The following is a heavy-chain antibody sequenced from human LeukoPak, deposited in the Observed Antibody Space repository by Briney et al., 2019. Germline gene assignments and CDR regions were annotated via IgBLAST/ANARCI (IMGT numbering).Heavy chain of an antibody. V-gene: IGHV4-34*01. CDR1: GGSFSGYY. J-gene: IGHJ4*02. CDR3: AIVGGSGTDFDY. CDR2: INHSGGT. Sequence: SETLSLTCAVYGGSFSGYYWSWIRQPPGKGLEWIGEINHSGGTNYNPSLKSRVTISVDTSKNQFSLKLSSVTAADTAVYYCAIVGGSGTDFDYWGQGTLVTVSS. D-gene: IGHD3-10*01.